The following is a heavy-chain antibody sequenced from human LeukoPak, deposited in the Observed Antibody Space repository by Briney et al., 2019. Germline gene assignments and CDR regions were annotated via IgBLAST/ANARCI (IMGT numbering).Heavy chain of an antibody. CDR1: GFTFSTYW. J-gene: IGHJ4*02. Sequence: GGSLRLSCAASGFTFSTYWMHWVRQAPGKGLVWVSRINGDGGSRNYADSVKGRFTISRDNAKNTLYPQMSSLRAEDTAVYYCASASSHRTAAGGDYWGQGTLVTVST. CDR2: INGDGGSR. V-gene: IGHV3-74*01. D-gene: IGHD6-13*01. CDR3: ASASSHRTAAGGDY.